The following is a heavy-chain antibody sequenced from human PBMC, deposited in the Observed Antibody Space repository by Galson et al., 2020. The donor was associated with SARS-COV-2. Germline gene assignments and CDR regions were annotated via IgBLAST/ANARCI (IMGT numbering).Heavy chain of an antibody. Sequence: SQTLALPCSVSGYSINNGYYWGCVRHPRGRGLVWSGSIYHCGSTFIRPYPRGSSYYNPSLKSQVTIPADTSKNQFSLKLSSVTAADTAVYDCSMRFSRGLSKDSFDIWGQGTMVTVSS. CDR2: IYHCGST. V-gene: IGHV4-38-2*01. D-gene: IGHD6-19*01. CDR3: SMRFSRGLSKDSFDI. J-gene: IGHJ3*02. CDR1: GYSINNGYY.